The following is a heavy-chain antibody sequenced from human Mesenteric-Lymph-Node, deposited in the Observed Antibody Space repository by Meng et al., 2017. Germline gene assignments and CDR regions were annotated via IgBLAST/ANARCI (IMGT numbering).Heavy chain of an antibody. J-gene: IGHJ4*02. CDR1: GFTFSSYA. Sequence: LTCAASGFTFSSYAMSWVRQAPGKGLEWVSAISGSGGSTYYADSVKGRFTISRDNSKNTLYLQMNSLRAEDTAVYYCAKAGSSLFDYWGQGTLVTVSS. D-gene: IGHD6-13*01. V-gene: IGHV3-23*01. CDR2: ISGSGGST. CDR3: AKAGSSLFDY.